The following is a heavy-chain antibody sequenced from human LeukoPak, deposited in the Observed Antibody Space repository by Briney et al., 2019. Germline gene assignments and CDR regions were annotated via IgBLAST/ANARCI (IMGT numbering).Heavy chain of an antibody. Sequence: KPSETLSLTCTVSGGSISSYYWSWIRQPPGKGLEWIGYIYCSGSTNYNPSLKSRVTISVDTSKNQFSLKLSSVTAADTAVYYCARGGYYYDSSGYYSYYFDYWGQGTLVTVSS. CDR3: ARGGYYYDSSGYYSYYFDY. D-gene: IGHD3-22*01. V-gene: IGHV4-59*01. CDR1: GGSISSYY. J-gene: IGHJ4*02. CDR2: IYCSGST.